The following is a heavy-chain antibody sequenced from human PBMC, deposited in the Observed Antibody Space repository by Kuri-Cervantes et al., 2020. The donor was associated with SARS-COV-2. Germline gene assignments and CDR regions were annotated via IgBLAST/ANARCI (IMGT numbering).Heavy chain of an antibody. Sequence: ASVKVSCKASEYTFTSYYMHWVRQAPGQGLEWMGIINPSDGVTTYAQKFQGRVTMTEDTSTDTAYMELSSLRSEDTAVYYCATAVITFGGVIALFDYWGQGTLVTVSS. CDR3: ATAVITFGGVIALFDY. V-gene: IGHV1-46*01. CDR1: EYTFTSYY. J-gene: IGHJ4*02. CDR2: INPSDGVT. D-gene: IGHD3-16*02.